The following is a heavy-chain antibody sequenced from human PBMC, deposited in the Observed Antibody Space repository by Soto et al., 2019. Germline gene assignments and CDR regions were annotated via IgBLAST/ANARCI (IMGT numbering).Heavy chain of an antibody. D-gene: IGHD3-22*01. J-gene: IGHJ4*02. V-gene: IGHV1-3*01. CDR3: ARDLYYYDSIGPFDY. Sequence: GASVKVSCKASGYTFTSYAMRWVRQAPGQRLEWMGWINAGNGNTKYSQKFQGRVTITRDTSASTAYMELSSLRSEDTAVYYCARDLYYYDSIGPFDYWGQGTLVTVSS. CDR1: GYTFTSYA. CDR2: INAGNGNT.